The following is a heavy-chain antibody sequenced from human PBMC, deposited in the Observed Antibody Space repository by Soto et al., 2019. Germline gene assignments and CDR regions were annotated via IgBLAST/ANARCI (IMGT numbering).Heavy chain of an antibody. J-gene: IGHJ4*02. D-gene: IGHD5-12*01. CDR2: ISAYNGNT. CDR1: GSPFPSKV. CDR3: ARASDIVATISY. V-gene: IGHV1-18*01. Sequence: QVQLVQSGAEVRKLGPPWKVSCRLPGSPFPSKVITGVRKAPGQGLEWMGWISAYNGNTNYAQKLQGRVTMTTDTSTSTAYMELRSLRSDDTAVYYCARASDIVATISYWGQGTLVTVSS.